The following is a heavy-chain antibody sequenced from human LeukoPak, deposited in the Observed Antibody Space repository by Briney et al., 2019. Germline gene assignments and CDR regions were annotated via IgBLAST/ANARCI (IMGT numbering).Heavy chain of an antibody. J-gene: IGHJ1*01. CDR2: IYYSGRT. Sequence: PSQTLSLTCTVSGGSVSSGDYCWSWIRQPPGKGLQWIGTIYYSGRTYYSPSLKSRVTMSVDTSNNQFSLNLRSVTAADTAVYYCARRRYYDGSGYLEWGQGTLLSVSS. V-gene: IGHV4-30-4*08. D-gene: IGHD3-22*01. CDR1: GGSVSSGDYC. CDR3: ARRRYYDGSGYLE.